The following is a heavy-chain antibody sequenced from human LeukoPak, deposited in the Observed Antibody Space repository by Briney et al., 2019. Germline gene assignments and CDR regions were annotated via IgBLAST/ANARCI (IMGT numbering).Heavy chain of an antibody. Sequence: GGSLRLSCAASGFTFSSYSMNWVHQAPGKGLEWVSSISSSSSYIYYADSVKGRFTISRDNSRNTLYLEMNSLRAEDTAVYYCASEYCSSTSCYRLPDYWGQGTLVTVSS. J-gene: IGHJ4*02. CDR1: GFTFSSYS. CDR3: ASEYCSSTSCYRLPDY. V-gene: IGHV3-21*01. D-gene: IGHD2-2*01. CDR2: ISSSSSYI.